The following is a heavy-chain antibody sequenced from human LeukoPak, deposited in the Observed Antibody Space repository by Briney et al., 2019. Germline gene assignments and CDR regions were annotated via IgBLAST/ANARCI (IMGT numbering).Heavy chain of an antibody. Sequence: GGSLRLSCAASGFTFSIYAMSWVGQAPGKGREWVSAISGSGGSTYYAESVKGRFTISRDNSTNTLYLQMNSLRAEDTALYYCAKSSKWDPKPLDYWGQGTLVTVSS. D-gene: IGHD1-14*01. CDR2: ISGSGGST. CDR1: GFTFSIYA. V-gene: IGHV3-23*01. CDR3: AKSSKWDPKPLDY. J-gene: IGHJ4*02.